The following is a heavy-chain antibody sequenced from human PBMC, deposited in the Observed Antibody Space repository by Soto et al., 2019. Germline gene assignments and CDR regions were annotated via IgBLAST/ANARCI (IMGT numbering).Heavy chain of an antibody. D-gene: IGHD1-26*01. CDR1: GGTFSSYA. Sequence: QVQLVQSGAEVKKPGSSVKVSCKASGGTFSSYAISWVRQAPGHGLEWMGGIIPIFGTANYAQKFQGRVTITADESTSTAYMELSSLRSDDTAVYYCARDLSNGIVGDSPLDYWGQGTLVTVSS. V-gene: IGHV1-69*01. J-gene: IGHJ4*02. CDR3: ARDLSNGIVGDSPLDY. CDR2: IIPIFGTA.